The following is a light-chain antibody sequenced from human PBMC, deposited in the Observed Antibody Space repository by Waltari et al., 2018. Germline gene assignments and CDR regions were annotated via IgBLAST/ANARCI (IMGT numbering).Light chain of an antibody. CDR1: SGHSNNI. CDR3: QTGGHGTWV. J-gene: IGLJ3*02. V-gene: IGLV4-69*01. Sequence: QLVLTQSPSASASLGASVKLTCTLDSGHSNNIVAWLQRRPEKGPRYLMKVNSDGSHTKGDDTPDRFSGSSSGPERYPTISSLQSEDEADYYCQTGGHGTWVFGGGTKLTVV. CDR2: VNSDGSH.